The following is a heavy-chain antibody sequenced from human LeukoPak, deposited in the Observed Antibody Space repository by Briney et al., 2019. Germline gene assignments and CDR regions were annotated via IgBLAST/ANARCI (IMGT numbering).Heavy chain of an antibody. V-gene: IGHV4-59*01. D-gene: IGHD4-23*01. CDR3: AREGNSASEFDY. Sequence: GSLRLSCAASGFTFSSYSMNWIRQPPGKGLEWIGYIYYSGSTNYNPSLKSRVTISVDTSKNQFSLKLSSVTAADTAVYYCAREGNSASEFDYWGQGTLVTVSS. J-gene: IGHJ4*02. CDR1: GFTFSSYS. CDR2: IYYSGST.